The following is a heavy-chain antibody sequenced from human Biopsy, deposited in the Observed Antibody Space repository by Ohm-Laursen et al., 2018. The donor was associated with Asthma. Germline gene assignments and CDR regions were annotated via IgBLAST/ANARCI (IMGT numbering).Heavy chain of an antibody. CDR3: ARESGQDSGGTGAFDR. CDR2: ISSDGHNK. CDR1: GFVFSQCG. D-gene: IGHD4-23*01. V-gene: IGHV3-30*03. Sequence: SLRLSCTASGFVFSQCGMHWVRQGPGKGLEWVALISSDGHNKYYKDSVKGRFTISRDNSKLRLYLEINSLRVEDSAVYYCARESGQDSGGTGAFDRWGQGIMVAVSS. J-gene: IGHJ3*02.